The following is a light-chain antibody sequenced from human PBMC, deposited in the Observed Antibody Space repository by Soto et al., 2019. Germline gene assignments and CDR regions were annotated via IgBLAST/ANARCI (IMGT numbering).Light chain of an antibody. V-gene: IGLV2-11*01. CDR3: CSYTGSDVI. Sequence: QSALTQPRSVSGSPGQSVIISCTGTSNDVGAYNYVSWYQQHPGKAPRLVIYDVSKRPSGVPARFSGSKSGNTASLTISGLQADDEAEYFCCSYTGSDVIFGGGTQLTVL. CDR2: DVS. J-gene: IGLJ2*01. CDR1: SNDVGAYNY.